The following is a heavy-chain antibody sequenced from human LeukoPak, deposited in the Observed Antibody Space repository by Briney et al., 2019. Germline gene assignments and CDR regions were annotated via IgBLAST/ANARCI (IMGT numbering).Heavy chain of an antibody. J-gene: IGHJ6*03. CDR1: GFTFSSYW. CDR3: ARTGYDFWSGYHYYYYYYMDV. Sequence: GGSLRLSCAASGFTFSSYWMSWVRQAPGKGLEWVANIKQDGSEKYYVDSVKGRFTISRDNAKNSLYLQMNSLRAEDTAVYYCARTGYDFWSGYHYYYYYYMDVWGKGTTVTVSS. V-gene: IGHV3-7*01. CDR2: IKQDGSEK. D-gene: IGHD3-3*01.